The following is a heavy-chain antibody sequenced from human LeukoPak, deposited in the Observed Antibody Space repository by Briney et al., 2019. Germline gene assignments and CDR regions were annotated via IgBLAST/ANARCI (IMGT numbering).Heavy chain of an antibody. V-gene: IGHV1-2*02. CDR2: MNPNSGGA. J-gene: IGHJ4*02. CDR3: ARGWYTSGWTFDY. Sequence: ASVKVSCKASGYSFTGYYMHWVRQAPGQGLEWMGWMNPNSGGANYAQKFQGRVTMTRDTSISTAYMEVSRLRTDDTAMYYCARGWYTSGWTFDYWGQGTLVTVSS. CDR1: GYSFTGYY. D-gene: IGHD6-19*01.